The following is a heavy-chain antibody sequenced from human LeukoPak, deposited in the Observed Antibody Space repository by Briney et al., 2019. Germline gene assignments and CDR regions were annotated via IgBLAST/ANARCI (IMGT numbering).Heavy chain of an antibody. Sequence: ASVKVSCKASGGTFISYAISWVRQAPGQGLEWMGGIIPIFGTANYAQKFQGRVTITADESTSTAYMELSSLRSEDTAVYYCARDAPSQYSSSWLGYYYGMDVWGQGTTVTVS. CDR3: ARDAPSQYSSSWLGYYYGMDV. D-gene: IGHD6-13*01. CDR1: GGTFISYA. V-gene: IGHV1-69*13. CDR2: IIPIFGTA. J-gene: IGHJ6*02.